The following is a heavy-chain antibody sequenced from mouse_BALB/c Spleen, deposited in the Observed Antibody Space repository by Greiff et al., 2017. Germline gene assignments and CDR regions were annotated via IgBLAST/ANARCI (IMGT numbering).Heavy chain of an antibody. CDR1: GYTFTSYW. CDR2: INPSTGYT. V-gene: IGHV1-7*01. J-gene: IGHJ1*01. Sequence: QVQLQQSGAELAKPGAPVKMSCKASGYTFTSYWMHWVKQRPGQGLEWIGYINPSTGYTEYNQKFKDKATLTADKSSSTAYMQLSSLTSEDSAVYYCVTICDSYYRYFDVWGAGTTVTVSS. D-gene: IGHD2-12*01. CDR3: VTICDSYYRYFDV.